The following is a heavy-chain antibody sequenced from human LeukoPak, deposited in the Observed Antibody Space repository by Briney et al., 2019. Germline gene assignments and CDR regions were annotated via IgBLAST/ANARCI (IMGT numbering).Heavy chain of an antibody. Sequence: PGGSLRLSCAASGFTFDDYAMHWVRQAPGKGLEWVSGISWNSGSIGYADSVKGRFTISRDNAKNSLYLQMNSLRAEDTALYYCAKGDQYSSSWYSFDYWGQGTLVTVSS. CDR3: AKGDQYSSSWYSFDY. CDR1: GFTFDDYA. CDR2: ISWNSGSI. D-gene: IGHD6-13*01. V-gene: IGHV3-9*01. J-gene: IGHJ4*02.